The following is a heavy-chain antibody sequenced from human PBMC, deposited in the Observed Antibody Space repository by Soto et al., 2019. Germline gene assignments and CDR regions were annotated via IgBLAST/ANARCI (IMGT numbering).Heavy chain of an antibody. J-gene: IGHJ6*01. Sequence: XESLTLSFAASGFTFSSYCMHWVRQAPGKGLVWVSRINSDGSSTSYADSVKGRFTISRDNAKNTLYLQMNSLGAEDTAVYYCARESPTGYYGMDVWGQGTTVTVSS. CDR2: INSDGSST. CDR1: GFTFSSYC. CDR3: ARESPTGYYGMDV. V-gene: IGHV3-74*01. D-gene: IGHD3-9*01.